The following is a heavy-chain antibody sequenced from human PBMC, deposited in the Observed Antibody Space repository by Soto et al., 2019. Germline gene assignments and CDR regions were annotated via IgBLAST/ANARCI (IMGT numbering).Heavy chain of an antibody. J-gene: IGHJ4*02. CDR1: GYTFTGYY. CDR3: ARGQVGYCSGGSCYSTPLDY. D-gene: IGHD2-15*01. Sequence: QVQLVQSGAEVKKPGASVKVSCKASGYTFTGYYMHWVRQAPGQGLEWMGWINPNSGGTNYAQKIQGWVTMTRDTSISTAYMELSRLRSDDTAVYYCARGQVGYCSGGSCYSTPLDYWGQGTLVTVSS. V-gene: IGHV1-2*04. CDR2: INPNSGGT.